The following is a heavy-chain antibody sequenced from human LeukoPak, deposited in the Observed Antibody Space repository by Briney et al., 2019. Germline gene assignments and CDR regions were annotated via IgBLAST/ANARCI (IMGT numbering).Heavy chain of an antibody. V-gene: IGHV1-2*02. CDR2: INPNSGGT. Sequence: GASVKVSSTASGYTFNGFYLHWVRRAPGQGLEWMGWINPNSGGTNYAQKFQGRVTMTRDTSISTADMELSSLRSEDTAVYYCARDSRGIVGATGDYWGQGTLVTVSS. D-gene: IGHD1-26*01. CDR1: GYTFNGFY. CDR3: ARDSRGIVGATGDY. J-gene: IGHJ4*02.